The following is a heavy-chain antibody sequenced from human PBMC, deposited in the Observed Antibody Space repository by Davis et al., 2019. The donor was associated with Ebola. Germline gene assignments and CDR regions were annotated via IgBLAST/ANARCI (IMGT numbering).Heavy chain of an antibody. CDR1: GFTFSNAW. D-gene: IGHD3-3*01. J-gene: IGHJ4*02. CDR2: IKSKTDGGTT. Sequence: GESLKISCAASGFTFSNAWMSWVRQAPGKGLEWVGRIKSKTDGGTTDYAAPVKGRFTISRDDSKNTLYLQMNSLKTEDTAVYYCTTDVRRFLFDYWGQGTLVTVSS. CDR3: TTDVRRFLFDY. V-gene: IGHV3-15*01.